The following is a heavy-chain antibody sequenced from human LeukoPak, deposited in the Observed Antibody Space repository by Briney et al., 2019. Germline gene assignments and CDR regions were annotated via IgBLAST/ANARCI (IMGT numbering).Heavy chain of an antibody. J-gene: IGHJ4*02. CDR3: ARGGPIYCSGDSCYPGDY. CDR2: ISSSSSYI. Sequence: GGSLRLSCAVSGFTFSSYAINWVHQAPGKGLEWVSSISSSSSYIYYADSVKGRFTISRDNAKNSLYLQMNSLRAEDTAVYYCARGGPIYCSGDSCYPGDYWGQGTLVTVSS. V-gene: IGHV3-21*01. CDR1: GFTFSSYA. D-gene: IGHD2-15*01.